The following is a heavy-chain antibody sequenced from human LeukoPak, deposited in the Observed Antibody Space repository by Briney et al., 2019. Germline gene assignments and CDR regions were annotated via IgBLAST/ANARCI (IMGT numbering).Heavy chain of an antibody. Sequence: PGGSLRLSCAASGFTVSSNYMSWVRQAPGKGLEWVSVIYSGGSTYYADSVKGLFTISRDNSKNTLYLQMNSLRAEDTAVYYCAHSGNYYGLAAGGFDYWGQGTLVTVSS. CDR1: GFTVSSNY. J-gene: IGHJ4*02. CDR3: AHSGNYYGLAAGGFDY. V-gene: IGHV3-53*01. D-gene: IGHD1-26*01. CDR2: IYSGGST.